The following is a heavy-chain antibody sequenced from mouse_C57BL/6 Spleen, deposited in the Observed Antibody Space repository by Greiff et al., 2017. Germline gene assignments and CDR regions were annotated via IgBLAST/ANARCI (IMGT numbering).Heavy chain of an antibody. J-gene: IGHJ2*01. CDR2: ISSGSSTI. Sequence: EVKLMESGGGLVKPGGSLKLSCAASGFTFSDYGMHWVRQAPEKGLEWVAYISSGSSTIYYADTVKGRFTISRDNAKNTLFLQMTSLISEVTAMYYCARRGSSSNFAYWGQGTTLTVSS. CDR3: ARRGSSSNFAY. D-gene: IGHD1-1*01. V-gene: IGHV5-17*01. CDR1: GFTFSDYG.